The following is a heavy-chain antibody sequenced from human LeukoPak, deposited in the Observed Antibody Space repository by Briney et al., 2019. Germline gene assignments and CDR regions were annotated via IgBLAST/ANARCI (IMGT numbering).Heavy chain of an antibody. Sequence: GGSLRLSCAGSGFIFNNYWMHWVRQAPGKGLVWVSRINIDGSSTRYAASVKGGFTISRDNAKNTLSLQMNSLRAEDTGVYYCARDQGGPDYWGQGTLVTVSS. CDR1: GFIFNNYW. J-gene: IGHJ4*02. D-gene: IGHD2-15*01. CDR3: ARDQGGPDY. V-gene: IGHV3-74*01. CDR2: INIDGSST.